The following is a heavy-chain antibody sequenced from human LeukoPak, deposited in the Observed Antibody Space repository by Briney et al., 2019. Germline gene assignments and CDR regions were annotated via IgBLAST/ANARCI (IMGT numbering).Heavy chain of an antibody. J-gene: IGHJ5*02. CDR2: IYYSGST. D-gene: IGHD1-7*01. V-gene: IGHV4-59*08. CDR3: ARQPSLELRENWFDP. CDR1: GGSISSYY. Sequence: MPSETLSLTCTVSGGSISSYYWSWIRQPPGKGLEWIGYIYYSGSTNYNPSLKSRVTISVDTSKNQFSLKLSSVTAADTAVYYCARQPSLELRENWFDPWGQGTLVTVSS.